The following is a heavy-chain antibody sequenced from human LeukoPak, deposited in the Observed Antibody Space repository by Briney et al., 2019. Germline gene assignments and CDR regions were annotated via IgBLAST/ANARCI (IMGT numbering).Heavy chain of an antibody. CDR3: ARGRYCSADICSGGDAFDI. CDR2: IYTRGST. V-gene: IGHV4-4*07. Sequence: SETLSLTCTVSGGSINNYYWSCIRQPAGKGLEWIGRIYTRGSTNYNPSLKSRVTMSVDTSKNQFSLKLSSVAAGDTAVYYCARGRYCSADICSGGDAFDIWGQGTMVSVSS. D-gene: IGHD2-15*01. J-gene: IGHJ3*02. CDR1: GGSINNYY.